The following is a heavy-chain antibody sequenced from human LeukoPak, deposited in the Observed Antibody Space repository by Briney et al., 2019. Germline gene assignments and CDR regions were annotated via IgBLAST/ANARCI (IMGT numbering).Heavy chain of an antibody. J-gene: IGHJ4*02. D-gene: IGHD6-13*01. V-gene: IGHV1-2*02. CDR2: INPNSGGT. Sequence: ASVKVSCKASGYTFTSYYMHWVRQAPGQGLEWMGWINPNSGGTNYAQKFQGRVTMTRDTSISTAYMELSRLRFDDTAVYYCARELAAAGTENDYWGQGTLVTVSS. CDR3: ARELAAAGTENDY. CDR1: GYTFTSYY.